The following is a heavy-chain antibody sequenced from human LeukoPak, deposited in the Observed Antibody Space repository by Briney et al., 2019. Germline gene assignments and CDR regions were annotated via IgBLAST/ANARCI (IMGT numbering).Heavy chain of an antibody. J-gene: IGHJ6*02. D-gene: IGHD1-26*01. Sequence: GGSLRLSCAASGFTFSSYGMHWVPQAPGKGLEWVAVIWYDGSNKYYADSVKGRFTISRDNSKNTLYLQMNSLRAEDTAVYYCARANSGSYYSSGMDVWGQGTTVTVSS. CDR1: GFTFSSYG. V-gene: IGHV3-33*01. CDR3: ARANSGSYYSSGMDV. CDR2: IWYDGSNK.